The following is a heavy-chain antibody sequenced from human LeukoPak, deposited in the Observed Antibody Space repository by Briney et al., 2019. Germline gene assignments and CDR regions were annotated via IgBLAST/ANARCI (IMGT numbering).Heavy chain of an antibody. CDR2: ISAYNGNT. J-gene: IGHJ5*02. CDR3: AREPPITMVRGAMGWFDP. Sequence: GASVKVSCKASGYTFTSYGISWVRQAPGQGLEWMGWISAYNGNTNYAQKLQGRVTMTTDTSTSTAYMELRSLRSDDTAVYYCAREPPITMVRGAMGWFDPWGQGTLVTVSS. V-gene: IGHV1-18*01. CDR1: GYTFTSYG. D-gene: IGHD3-10*01.